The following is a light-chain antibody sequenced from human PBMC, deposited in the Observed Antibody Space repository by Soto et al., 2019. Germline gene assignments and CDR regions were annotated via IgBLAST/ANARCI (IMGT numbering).Light chain of an antibody. CDR1: QGIGDT. V-gene: IGKV3D-15*02. J-gene: IGKJ1*01. Sequence: QSPATLSVSPGEGATLSCRASQGIGDTLAWYQHKPGQTPRLLIYDTSTRATGIPDRFSGSGSGTDFTLTISRLEPEDLAVYYCQQYGNSPRTFGQGTKVDIK. CDR2: DTS. CDR3: QQYGNSPRT.